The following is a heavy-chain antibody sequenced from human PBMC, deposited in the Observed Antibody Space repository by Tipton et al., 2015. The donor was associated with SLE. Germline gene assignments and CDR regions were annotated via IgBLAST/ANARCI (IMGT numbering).Heavy chain of an antibody. J-gene: IGHJ2*01. V-gene: IGHV3-48*03. CDR3: AREQLGIGNWYFDI. CDR2: ISSAGNAI. D-gene: IGHD7-27*01. CDR1: GFTFSNYE. Sequence: SLRLSCATSGFTFSNYEMNWVRQAPGKGLEWVSYISSAGNAIYYADSVRGRFTISRDNARNSLYLQMNSLRAEDTAVYYCAREQLGIGNWYFDIWGRGTLVTVSS.